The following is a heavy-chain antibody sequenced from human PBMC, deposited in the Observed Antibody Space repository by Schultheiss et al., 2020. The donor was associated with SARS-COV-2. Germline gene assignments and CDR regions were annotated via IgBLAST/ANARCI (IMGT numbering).Heavy chain of an antibody. CDR1: GFTFSSYA. V-gene: IGHV3-21*04. J-gene: IGHJ4*02. Sequence: GGSLRLSCAASGFTFSSYAMSWVRQAPGKGLEWVAAISSCSSYIYYADSVKGRFTISRENAKNSLYLQMNSLRAGDTAVYYCAKGYSGYEHYFDFWGQGTLVTVSS. D-gene: IGHD5-12*01. CDR2: ISSCSSYI. CDR3: AKGYSGYEHYFDF.